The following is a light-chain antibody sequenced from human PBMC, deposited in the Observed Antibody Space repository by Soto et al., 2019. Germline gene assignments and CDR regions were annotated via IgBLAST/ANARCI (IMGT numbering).Light chain of an antibody. V-gene: IGLV1-51*01. CDR3: GSWDSSLSAYV. CDR1: SSNIGGNS. Sequence: QSELTQPPSVSAAPGQKVAMACSGSSSNIGGNSVSWYQQLPGTAPKLLIYDDNKRPSGIPDRFSGSKSGTSATLGITGFQTGDEADYYCGSWDSSLSAYVFGTGTKVTV. CDR2: DDN. J-gene: IGLJ1*01.